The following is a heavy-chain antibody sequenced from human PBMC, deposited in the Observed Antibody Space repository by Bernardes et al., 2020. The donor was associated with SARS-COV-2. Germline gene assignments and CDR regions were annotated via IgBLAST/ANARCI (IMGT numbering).Heavy chain of an antibody. CDR1: GFPFSSYA. V-gene: IGHV3-23*01. J-gene: IGHJ3*02. D-gene: IGHD1-26*01. CDR2: ISGSGGRT. CDR3: ARDFSGSHTQGDAYDI. Sequence: GGSLRLSCAASGFPFSSYAMGWVRQSPGKGLDWVSTISGSGGRTYYADSVKGRFTISRDNSRNTVYLQMNSLRVEDTAVYYCARDFSGSHTQGDAYDIWGQGTLVTVSS.